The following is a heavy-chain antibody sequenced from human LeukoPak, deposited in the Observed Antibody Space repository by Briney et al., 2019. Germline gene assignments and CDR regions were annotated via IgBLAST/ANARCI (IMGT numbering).Heavy chain of an antibody. CDR3: VRVMEYSYDY. D-gene: IGHD6-6*01. CDR1: GFTFGDHY. V-gene: IGHV3-72*01. J-gene: IGHJ4*02. CDR2: SKNKADGYTT. Sequence: GGSLRLSCAASGFTFGDHYMDWVRQAPGKGLEWVGRSKNKADGYTTEYAASVKGRFIVSRDDSKKSLYLQMNSLRAEDTAVYYCVRVMEYSYDYWGQGTLVTVSS.